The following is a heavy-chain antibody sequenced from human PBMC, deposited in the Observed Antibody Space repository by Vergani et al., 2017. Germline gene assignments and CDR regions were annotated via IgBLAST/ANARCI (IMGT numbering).Heavy chain of an antibody. D-gene: IGHD5-24*01. CDR3: ARGHGYKDEGGMDV. Sequence: QLHLQESGPGLVKPSQTLSLTCTVSGGSISSGSYYWSWIRQPAGKGLEWIVRIYTSGSTNYNPSLKSRVTISVDTSKNQFSLKMSSVTAADTAVYYCARGHGYKDEGGMDVWGQGTTVTVSS. J-gene: IGHJ6*02. CDR2: IYTSGST. V-gene: IGHV4-61*02. CDR1: GGSISSGSYY.